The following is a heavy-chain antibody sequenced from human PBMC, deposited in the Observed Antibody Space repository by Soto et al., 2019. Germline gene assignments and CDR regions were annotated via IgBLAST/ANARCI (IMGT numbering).Heavy chain of an antibody. J-gene: IGHJ4*02. V-gene: IGHV3-7*01. CDR1: GFTFSSYW. CDR3: ARDTPYSSGYWNY. D-gene: IGHD3-22*01. CDR2: IKQDGSEK. Sequence: GSLRLSCAASGFTFSSYWMSWVRQAPGKGLEWVANIKQDGSEKYYVDSVKGRFTISRDNAKNSLYLQMNSLRAEDTAVYYCARDTPYSSGYWNYWGQGTLVTVSS.